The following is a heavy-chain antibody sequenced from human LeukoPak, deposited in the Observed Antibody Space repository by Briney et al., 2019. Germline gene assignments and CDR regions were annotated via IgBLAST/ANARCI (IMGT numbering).Heavy chain of an antibody. Sequence: GGSLRLSCAASGFTFSNYGMSWVRQAPGKGLEWVSAISGSGGSTYYADSVKGRFTISRDNAKNSLYLQMNSLRAEDTALYYCAGNSSGSAFDIWGQGTMVTVSS. J-gene: IGHJ3*02. D-gene: IGHD3-22*01. CDR3: AGNSSGSAFDI. CDR1: GFTFSNYG. V-gene: IGHV3-23*01. CDR2: ISGSGGST.